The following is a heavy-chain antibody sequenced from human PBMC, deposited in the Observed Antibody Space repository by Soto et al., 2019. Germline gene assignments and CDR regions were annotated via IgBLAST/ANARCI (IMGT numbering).Heavy chain of an antibody. Sequence: QVQLVQSGAEVKKPGASVKVSCKASGYTFTSYAMHWVRQAPGQSLEWMGWINAGNGNTKYSQKFQARVTITRDTSASTAYMELSSLRSEDTAVYYCARVGLTEQWLTLFDYWGQGTLVTVSS. J-gene: IGHJ4*02. CDR2: INAGNGNT. CDR3: ARVGLTEQWLTLFDY. CDR1: GYTFTSYA. D-gene: IGHD6-19*01. V-gene: IGHV1-3*01.